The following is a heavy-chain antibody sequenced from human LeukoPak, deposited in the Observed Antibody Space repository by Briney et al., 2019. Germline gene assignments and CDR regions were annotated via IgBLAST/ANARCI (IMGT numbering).Heavy chain of an antibody. V-gene: IGHV4-38-2*01. D-gene: IGHD1-1*01. J-gene: IGHJ4*02. CDR1: GYPIGSGYF. Sequence: SETLSLTCGVSGYPIGSGYFWGWIRQPPGRGLEWIATIYYSGTTYYNPSLKSRITISMDTSKNQFSLKLTSVTAADTALYYCARQGNYNWNDGRTFDYWGQVTLVTVSS. CDR2: IYYSGTT. CDR3: ARQGNYNWNDGRTFDY.